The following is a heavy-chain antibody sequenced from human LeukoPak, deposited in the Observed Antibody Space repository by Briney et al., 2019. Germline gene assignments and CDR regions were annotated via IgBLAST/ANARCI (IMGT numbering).Heavy chain of an antibody. CDR2: ISYDGSNK. D-gene: IGHD2-2*01. CDR3: ARDPYCSSTSCSSYYYYGMDV. V-gene: IGHV3-30-3*01. Sequence: GRSLRLSCAASRFTFSSYAMHWVRQAPGKGLEWVAVISYDGSNKYYADSVKGRFTISRDNSKNTLYLQMNSMRAEDTAVYYCARDPYCSSTSCSSYYYYGMDVWGQGTTVTVSS. J-gene: IGHJ6*02. CDR1: RFTFSSYA.